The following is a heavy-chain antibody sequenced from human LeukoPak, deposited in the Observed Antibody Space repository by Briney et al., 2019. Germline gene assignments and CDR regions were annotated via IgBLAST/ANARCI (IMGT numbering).Heavy chain of an antibody. Sequence: GGSLRLSCVASGFTFGKYWMSWVRQAPGKGLEWAANIKLGGSEKNYVDSVKGRFTISRDNTKNSLYLQMNSLRVEDTAVFYCARDQYDTWSRRGNFDSWGQGTLVIVSS. V-gene: IGHV3-7*03. CDR3: ARDQYDTWSRRGNFDS. J-gene: IGHJ4*02. CDR1: GFTFGKYW. D-gene: IGHD3-3*01. CDR2: IKLGGSEK.